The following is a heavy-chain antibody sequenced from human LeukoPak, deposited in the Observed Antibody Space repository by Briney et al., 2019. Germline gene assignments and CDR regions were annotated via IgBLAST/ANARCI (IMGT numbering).Heavy chain of an antibody. Sequence: SETLSLTCTVSGGSISTSSYYWGWIRQPPGKGLEWIGSMFHSGSTYDNPSLRSRVAISVDTSKNQFSLKLSSVTAADTAVYYCARAYGSGNYFHWFDPWGQGTLVTVSS. CDR2: MFHSGST. CDR1: GGSISTSSYY. CDR3: ARAYGSGNYFHWFDP. V-gene: IGHV4-39*01. D-gene: IGHD3-10*01. J-gene: IGHJ5*02.